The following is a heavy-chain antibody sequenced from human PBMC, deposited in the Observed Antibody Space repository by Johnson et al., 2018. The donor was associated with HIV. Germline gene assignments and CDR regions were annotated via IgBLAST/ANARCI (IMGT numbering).Heavy chain of an antibody. Sequence: VQLVESGGGVVRPGGSLRLSCAASGFTFDDYGMSWVRQAPGKGLEWVSGINWNGGRTGYADSVKGRFTISRDNAKNSLYLQMNSLRAEDTALYYCARACETYSSSWSDAFDIWGQGTMVTVSS. CDR3: ARACETYSSSWSDAFDI. V-gene: IGHV3-20*04. CDR1: GFTFDDYG. J-gene: IGHJ3*02. CDR2: INWNGGRT. D-gene: IGHD6-13*01.